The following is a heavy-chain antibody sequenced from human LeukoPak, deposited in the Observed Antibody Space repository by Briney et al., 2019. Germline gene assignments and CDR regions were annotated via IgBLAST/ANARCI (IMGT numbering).Heavy chain of an antibody. Sequence: PSETLSLTCTVSGGSISSYYWSWIRQPPGKGLEWIGYIYYSGSTNYYPSLKSRVTISVDTSKNQFSLKLSSVTAADTAVYYCATEGTRRDGYNYARAFDIWGQGTMVTVSS. CDR1: GGSISSYY. CDR3: ATEGTRRDGYNYARAFDI. CDR2: IYYSGST. V-gene: IGHV4-59*01. D-gene: IGHD5-24*01. J-gene: IGHJ3*02.